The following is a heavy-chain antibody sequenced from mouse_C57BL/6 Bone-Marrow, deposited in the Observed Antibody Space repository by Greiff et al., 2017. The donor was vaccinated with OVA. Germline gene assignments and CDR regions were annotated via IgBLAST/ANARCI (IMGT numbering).Heavy chain of an antibody. J-gene: IGHJ1*03. D-gene: IGHD3-2*01. CDR2: INPNYGTT. V-gene: IGHV1-39*01. Sequence: EVQLQQSGPELVKPGASVKISCKASGYSFTDYNMNWVKQSNGKSLEWIGVINPNYGTTSYNQKFKGKATLTVDQSSSTAYMQLNSLTSEDAADYYCARGETGNNWYFDVWGTGTTVTVSS. CDR3: ARGETGNNWYFDV. CDR1: GYSFTDYN.